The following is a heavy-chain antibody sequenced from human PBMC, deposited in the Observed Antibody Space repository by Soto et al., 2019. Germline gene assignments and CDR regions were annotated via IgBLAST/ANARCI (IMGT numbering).Heavy chain of an antibody. J-gene: IGHJ4*02. CDR2: ITYDGSFQ. CDR3: AKDRVGGTFYTPLAF. Sequence: QVQLVESGGGVVQPGGSLRLSCQASGFNFDNYGMHWVRQAPVKGLVWVAAITYDGSFQYYADSVKGRFTISRDNSKNTLSLQLNTLQPEDTAVYHCAKDRVGGTFYTPLAFWGQGTLVTVSS. CDR1: GFNFDNYG. V-gene: IGHV3-30*18. D-gene: IGHD1-7*01.